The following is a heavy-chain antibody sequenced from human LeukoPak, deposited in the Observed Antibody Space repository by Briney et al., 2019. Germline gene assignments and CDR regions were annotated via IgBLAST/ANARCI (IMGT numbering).Heavy chain of an antibody. CDR3: ASGDEFLDALDI. V-gene: IGHV4-39*01. CDR2: IYYSGST. D-gene: IGHD2-21*01. Sequence: SSETLSLTCTVSGGSISSSSYYWGWIRQPPGKGLEWIGSIYYSGSTNYNPSLKSRVTISVDTSKNQFSLKLSSVTAADTAVYYCASGDEFLDALDIWGQGTVVTVSS. CDR1: GGSISSSSYY. J-gene: IGHJ3*02.